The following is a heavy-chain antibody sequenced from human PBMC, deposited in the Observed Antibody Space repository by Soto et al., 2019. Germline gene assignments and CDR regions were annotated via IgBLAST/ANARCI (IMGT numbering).Heavy chain of an antibody. CDR1: GCSLNSYY. D-gene: IGHD3-22*01. J-gene: IGHJ5*02. CDR3: ARFSPPRKSYDSNPGWFDP. Sequence: PSETLSLTCPFSGCSLNSYYWTWIRQSPGKGLEWIGYVSSTGSTNYNPSLKSRLTMSLDTSTNEVSLSLTSVTAADAAVYFCARFSPPRKSYDSNPGWFDPWGQGIMVTVSS. CDR2: VSSTGST. V-gene: IGHV4-59*01.